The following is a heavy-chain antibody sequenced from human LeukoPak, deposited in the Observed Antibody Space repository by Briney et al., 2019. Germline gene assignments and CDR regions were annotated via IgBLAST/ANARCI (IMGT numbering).Heavy chain of an antibody. CDR3: ARDILTGYPY. Sequence: PSETLSLTCAVSGGSISSGGYSWSWIRQPPGKGLEWTGYIYYSGSTYYNPSLKSRVTISVDTSKNQFSLKLSSVTAADTAVYYCARDILTGYPYWGQGTLVTVSS. CDR1: GGSISSGGYS. V-gene: IGHV4-30-4*07. CDR2: IYYSGST. D-gene: IGHD3-9*01. J-gene: IGHJ4*02.